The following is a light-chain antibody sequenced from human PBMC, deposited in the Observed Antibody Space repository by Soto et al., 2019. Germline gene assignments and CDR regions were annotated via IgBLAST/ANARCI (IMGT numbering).Light chain of an antibody. V-gene: IGKV4-1*01. CDR2: WAS. CDR3: QQYYRTPIT. J-gene: IGKJ5*01. Sequence: DIVMTQSPDSLAVSLGERATINCKSSQSVLYSSNNKNYLTWYQLKPGQPPKLLIYWASTRESGVPDRFSGSGSGTDFTLTISSLQAEDVAVYYCQQYYRTPITFGQGTRLEIK. CDR1: QSVLYSSNNKNY.